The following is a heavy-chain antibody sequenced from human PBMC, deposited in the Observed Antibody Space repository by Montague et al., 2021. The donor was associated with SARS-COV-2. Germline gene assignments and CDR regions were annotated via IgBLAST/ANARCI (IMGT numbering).Heavy chain of an antibody. J-gene: IGHJ3*02. CDR2: ISAYNGNT. CDR1: GYTFTSYG. D-gene: IGHD3-22*01. CDR3: ARCEVVVITTCDAFDI. V-gene: IGHV1-18*01. Sequence: SVTVSCKASGYTFTSYGISWERQAPGQGLEWMGWISAYNGNTNYAQRLQGRVTMTTDTSTSTAYMELRGLRSDDTAVYYCARCEVVVITTCDAFDIWGQGTMVTVSS.